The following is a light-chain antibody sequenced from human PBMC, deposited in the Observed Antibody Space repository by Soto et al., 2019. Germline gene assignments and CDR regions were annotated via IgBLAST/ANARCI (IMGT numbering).Light chain of an antibody. CDR2: GAS. Sequence: EIVLTQSPGTLSLSPGERATLSCRASQSVSSSLAWYQQKPGQAPRLLISGASSRATGIPDRFSGGGSGTDFTLTISRLEPEDFALYYCQQYGSSPITFGQGTRLEI. CDR1: QSVSSS. CDR3: QQYGSSPIT. J-gene: IGKJ5*01. V-gene: IGKV3-20*01.